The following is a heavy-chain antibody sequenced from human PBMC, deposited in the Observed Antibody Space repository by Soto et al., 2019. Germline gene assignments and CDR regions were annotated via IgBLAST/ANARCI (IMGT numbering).Heavy chain of an antibody. D-gene: IGHD2-2*01. Sequence: EVQLLESAGGLVQPGGSLRLSCAASGFTFSSYAMSWVRQAPGKGLEWVSAISGSGGSTYYADSVTGRFTISRDNSKNPLYLQMSSLRAEDTAVYYCAKDLEDSSTNWFDPWGQGTLVTVSS. CDR3: AKDLEDSSTNWFDP. V-gene: IGHV3-23*01. J-gene: IGHJ5*02. CDR2: ISGSGGST. CDR1: GFTFSSYA.